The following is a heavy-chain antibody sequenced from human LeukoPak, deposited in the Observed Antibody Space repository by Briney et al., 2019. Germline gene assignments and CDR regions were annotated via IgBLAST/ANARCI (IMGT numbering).Heavy chain of an antibody. J-gene: IGHJ6*03. CDR1: GYTFTSYG. CDR2: ISAYNGNT. V-gene: IGHV1-18*01. D-gene: IGHD5-12*01. CDR3: ARGEARLVPHYYYYLDV. Sequence: GASVKVSCKASGYTFTSYGISWVRQAPGQGLEWMGWISAYNGNTNYAQKLQGRVTMTTDTSTSTAYTELRSLRADDTAVYYCARGEARLVPHYYYYLDVWGKGTTVTVSS.